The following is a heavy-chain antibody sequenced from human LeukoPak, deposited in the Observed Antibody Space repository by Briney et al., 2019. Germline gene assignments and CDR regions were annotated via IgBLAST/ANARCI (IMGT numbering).Heavy chain of an antibody. Sequence: SVKVSCKASGGTFSSYAISWVRQAPGQGLEWMGGIIPIFGTANYAQKFQGRVTITADESTSTAYVELSSLRSEDTAVYYCARGPYGTAMEQFDYWGQGTLVTVSS. CDR2: IIPIFGTA. D-gene: IGHD5-18*01. V-gene: IGHV1-69*13. J-gene: IGHJ4*02. CDR1: GGTFSSYA. CDR3: ARGPYGTAMEQFDY.